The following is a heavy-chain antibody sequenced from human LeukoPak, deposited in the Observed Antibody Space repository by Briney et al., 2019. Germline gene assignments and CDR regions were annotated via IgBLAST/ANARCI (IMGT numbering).Heavy chain of an antibody. V-gene: IGHV1-8*01. CDR3: ARRLTTSYYYYGMDV. J-gene: IGHJ6*02. Sequence: ASVKVSCKASGYTFTSYDINWVRQATGQGLEWMGWMNPNSGNTGYAQKFQGRVTMTRNTSISTAYMELSSLRSEDTAVYYCARRLTTSYYYYGMDVWGQGTTVTVSS. CDR1: GYTFTSYD. D-gene: IGHD4/OR15-4a*01. CDR2: MNPNSGNT.